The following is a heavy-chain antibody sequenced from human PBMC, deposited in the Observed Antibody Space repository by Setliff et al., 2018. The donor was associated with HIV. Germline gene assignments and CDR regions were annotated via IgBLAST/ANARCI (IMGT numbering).Heavy chain of an antibody. CDR2: INHSGST. CDR3: AEDTAVSYCARAGIAVAGTGNY. V-gene: IGHV4-34*01. CDR1: GGSFSAYY. J-gene: IGHJ4*02. Sequence: SETLSLTCAVYGGSFSAYYWSWIRQPPGKGLEWIGEINHSGSTNYNPSLKSRVTISLDTSKNQFSLDTSVSTAYLQISSLKAEDTAVSYCARAGIAVAGTGNYWGQGTLVTVSS. D-gene: IGHD6-19*01.